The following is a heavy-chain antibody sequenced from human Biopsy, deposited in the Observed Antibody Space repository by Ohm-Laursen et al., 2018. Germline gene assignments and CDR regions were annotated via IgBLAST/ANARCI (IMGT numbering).Heavy chain of an antibody. CDR3: ARGSNDFGGLYFTR. Sequence: SETLSLTCTVSGGSFTGHYWSWIRQPPGKGLEWIGHISYTGYTSYNASLKSRVTISVDTSRNHFSLRLSSLTAADTAVYYCARGSNDFGGLYFTRWGQGTLLTVSS. CDR1: GGSFTGHY. CDR2: ISYTGYT. J-gene: IGHJ4*02. V-gene: IGHV4-59*11. D-gene: IGHD4-23*01.